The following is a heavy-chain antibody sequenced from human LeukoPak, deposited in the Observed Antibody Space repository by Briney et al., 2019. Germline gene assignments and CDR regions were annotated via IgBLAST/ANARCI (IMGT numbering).Heavy chain of an antibody. CDR1: GYTFTSYY. D-gene: IGHD6-13*01. CDR3: ARVGDRSSWYPDFDY. CDR2: INTSAGST. Sequence: ASVKVSCTASGYTFTSYYMHWVRQAPGQGLEWMGIINTSAGSTSYAQKFQGRVTMTRDTSTSTVYMEMSSLRSEDKAVYYCARVGDRSSWYPDFDYWGQGTLVTVSS. V-gene: IGHV1-46*01. J-gene: IGHJ4*02.